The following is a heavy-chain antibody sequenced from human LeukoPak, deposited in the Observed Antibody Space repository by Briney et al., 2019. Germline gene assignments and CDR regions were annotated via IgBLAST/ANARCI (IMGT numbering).Heavy chain of an antibody. J-gene: IGHJ4*02. CDR2: IYHSGST. CDR1: GGSISSGGYY. D-gene: IGHD1-26*01. V-gene: IGHV4-30-2*01. CDR3: ASPVGARGY. Sequence: SETLSLTCTVSGGSISSGGYYWSWIRQPPGKGLEWIGYIYHSGSTYYNPSLKSRVTISVDRSKNQFSLKLSSVTAADTAVYYCASPVGARGYWGQGTLVTVSS.